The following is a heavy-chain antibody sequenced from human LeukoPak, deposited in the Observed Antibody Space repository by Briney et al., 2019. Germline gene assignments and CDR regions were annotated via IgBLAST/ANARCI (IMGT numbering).Heavy chain of an antibody. CDR1: GGSFSGYY. CDR3: ARGYCSSTSCYISWFDP. CDR2: INHSGST. J-gene: IGHJ5*02. V-gene: IGHV4-34*01. D-gene: IGHD2-2*02. Sequence: PSETLSLTCAVYGGSFSGYYWSWIRQPPGKGLEWIGEINHSGSTNYNPSPKSRVTISVDTSKNQFSLKLSSVTAADTAVYYCARGYCSSTSCYISWFDPWGQGTLVTVSS.